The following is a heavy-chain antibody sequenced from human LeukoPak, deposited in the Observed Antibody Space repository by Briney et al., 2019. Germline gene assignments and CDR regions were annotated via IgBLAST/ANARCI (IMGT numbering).Heavy chain of an antibody. CDR1: GYTFTSYY. CDR2: VNPSGGST. CDR3: ARDIVVVLAAIYCFDN. D-gene: IGHD2-2*01. J-gene: IGHJ4*02. Sequence: ASVKVSCKASGYTFTSYYMHWARQAPGQGLEWMGIVNPSGGSTSYAQKFQGRVTLTRDTSTSTVYMELSSLRSDDTAVYYCARDIVVVLAAIYCFDNWGQGTLVTVSS. V-gene: IGHV1-46*01.